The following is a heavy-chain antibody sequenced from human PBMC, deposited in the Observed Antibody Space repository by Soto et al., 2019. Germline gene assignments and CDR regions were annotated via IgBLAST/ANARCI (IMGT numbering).Heavy chain of an antibody. CDR1: GGSVSTSTAS. V-gene: IGHV6-1*01. CDR3: ARDAGKTLKYPQAMDV. Sequence: SQTLSLTSNISGGSVSTSTASWSWIRQSPSGGLEWLGRTLYRSKWYNEYAVSVKSRITFNSDTSKNQISLHLNSVTPEDTAVYYCARDAGKTLKYPQAMDVWGQGTTVTVPS. D-gene: IGHD1-1*01. J-gene: IGHJ6*02. CDR2: TLYRSKWYN.